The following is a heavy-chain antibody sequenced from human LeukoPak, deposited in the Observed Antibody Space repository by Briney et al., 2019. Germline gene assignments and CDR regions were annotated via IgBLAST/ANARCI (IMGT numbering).Heavy chain of an antibody. CDR2: ISAYNGNT. D-gene: IGHD6-13*01. CDR3: ARGRLDSSSWYGADAFDI. J-gene: IGHJ3*02. CDR1: GYTFTSYG. V-gene: IGHV1-18*01. Sequence: GASVKVSCKASGYTFTSYGISWVRQAPGQGLEWMGWISAYNGNTNYAQKLQGRVTMTTDTSTSTAYMELRSLRSDDTAVYYCARGRLDSSSWYGADAFDIWSQGTMVTVSS.